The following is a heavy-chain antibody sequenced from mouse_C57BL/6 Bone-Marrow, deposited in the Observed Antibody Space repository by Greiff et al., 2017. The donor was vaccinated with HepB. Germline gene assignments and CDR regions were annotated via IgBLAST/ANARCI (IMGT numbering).Heavy chain of an antibody. Sequence: QVQLQQPGAELVKPGASVKLSCKASGYTFTSYWMQWVKQRPGQGLEWIGEIDPSDSYTNYNQKFKGKATLTVDTSSSTAYMQLSSLTSEDSAVYYCAPYRGYWGQGTTLTVSS. CDR2: IDPSDSYT. CDR3: APYRGY. D-gene: IGHD2-10*01. V-gene: IGHV1-50*01. J-gene: IGHJ2*01. CDR1: GYTFTSYW.